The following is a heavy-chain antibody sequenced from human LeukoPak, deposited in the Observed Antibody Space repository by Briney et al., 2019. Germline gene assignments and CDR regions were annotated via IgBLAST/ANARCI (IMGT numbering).Heavy chain of an antibody. CDR3: AKDIAQGYTFGSIEQDY. CDR2: IGESGSGT. Sequence: GGSLRLSCAVSGLTFSRYAMSWVRQAPGKGLEWVSAIGESGSGTYYADSVKGRFTISRDNSKDTLSLQMNSLRAEDTAVYYCAKDIAQGYTFGSIEQDYWGQGTLVTVSS. CDR1: GLTFSRYA. V-gene: IGHV3-23*01. J-gene: IGHJ4*02. D-gene: IGHD5-18*01.